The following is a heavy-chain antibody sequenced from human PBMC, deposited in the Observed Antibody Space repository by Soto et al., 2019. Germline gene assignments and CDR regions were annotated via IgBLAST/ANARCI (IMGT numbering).Heavy chain of an antibody. Sequence: ASVKVSCKASGYTFTSYAMHWVRQAPGQRLEWMGWINAGNGNTKYSQKFQGRVTITRDTSASTAYMELSSLRSEDTAVYYCARPGIAVAGTKKTFDYWGQGTLVTVSS. CDR1: GYTFTSYA. V-gene: IGHV1-3*01. CDR3: ARPGIAVAGTKKTFDY. J-gene: IGHJ4*02. CDR2: INAGNGNT. D-gene: IGHD6-19*01.